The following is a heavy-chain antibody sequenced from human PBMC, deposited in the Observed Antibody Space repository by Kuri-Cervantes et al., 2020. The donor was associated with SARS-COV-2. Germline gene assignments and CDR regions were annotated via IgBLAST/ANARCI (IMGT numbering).Heavy chain of an antibody. V-gene: IGHV3-30*03. J-gene: IGHJ6*02. Sequence: GESLKISCAASGFTFSNYGIHWVRQAPGKGLEWVAVISYDGGNEYYADSVKGRFTISRDNSKNTPYLQMNSLRAEDTAVYYCARGGLGGQLVDGMDVWGQGTTVTVSS. D-gene: IGHD6-6*01. CDR1: GFTFSNYG. CDR2: ISYDGGNE. CDR3: ARGGLGGQLVDGMDV.